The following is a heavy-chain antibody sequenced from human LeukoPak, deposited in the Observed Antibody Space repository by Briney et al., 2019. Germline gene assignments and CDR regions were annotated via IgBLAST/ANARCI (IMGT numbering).Heavy chain of an antibody. J-gene: IGHJ2*01. Sequence: PSETLSPTCTVSGGSIRSWNDYWGWIRQPPGTGLEYIGSIYYTGTTYYKSSLKSRVTISVDTSKKEFSLKLSSVTAADTAVYYCARDPVDQPYWFFDLWGRGTLVTVSS. CDR1: GGSIRSWNDY. V-gene: IGHV4-39*07. CDR3: ARDPVDQPYWFFDL. CDR2: IYYTGTT. D-gene: IGHD2-2*01.